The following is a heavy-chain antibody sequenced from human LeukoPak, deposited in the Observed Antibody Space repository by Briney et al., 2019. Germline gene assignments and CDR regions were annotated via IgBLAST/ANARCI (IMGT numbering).Heavy chain of an antibody. Sequence: GGSLRLSCAASGFTFSTFAMIWVRQPPGKGLEWVSSIFPSGGEIHYADSVRGRFTISRDNSKSTLSLQMNSLRAEDTAVYYCAKGGVFDPWGQGTLVTVSS. J-gene: IGHJ5*02. CDR3: AKGGVFDP. D-gene: IGHD3-10*01. CDR2: IFPSGGEI. CDR1: GFTFSTFA. V-gene: IGHV3-23*01.